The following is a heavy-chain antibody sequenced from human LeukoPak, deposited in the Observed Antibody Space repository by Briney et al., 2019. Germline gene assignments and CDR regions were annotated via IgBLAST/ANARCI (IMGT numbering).Heavy chain of an antibody. V-gene: IGHV3-23*01. CDR2: ISGSDGST. CDR1: GLTFSSYA. Sequence: GGSLRLSCAASGLTFSSYAMSWVRQAPGKGLEWVSVISGSDGSTYYADSVRGRFTISRDNSKNTLYLQMNSLRAEDTAVYYCAKRLWYCSGGSCYSSRATNYYGMDVWGQGTTVTVSS. CDR3: AKRLWYCSGGSCYSSRATNYYGMDV. D-gene: IGHD2-15*01. J-gene: IGHJ6*02.